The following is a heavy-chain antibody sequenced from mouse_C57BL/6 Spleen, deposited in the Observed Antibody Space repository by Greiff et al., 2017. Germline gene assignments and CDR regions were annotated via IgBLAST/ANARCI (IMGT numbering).Heavy chain of an antibody. V-gene: IGHV14-2*01. J-gene: IGHJ4*01. CDR3: ARSVYYDYHGYAMDY. D-gene: IGHD2-4*01. CDR2: IDPEDGET. Sequence: VQLQQSGAELVKPGASVKLSCTASGFNIKDYYMHWVKQRPEQGLEWIGRIDPEDGETKYAPKFPGKATITADTSSNTAYLPLSSLTSEDTAVYYCARSVYYDYHGYAMDYWGQGTSVTVSS. CDR1: GFNIKDYY.